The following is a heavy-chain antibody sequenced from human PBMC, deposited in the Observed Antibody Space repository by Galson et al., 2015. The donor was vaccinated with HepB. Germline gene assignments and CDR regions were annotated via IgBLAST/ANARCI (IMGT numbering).Heavy chain of an antibody. Sequence: SLRLSCAASGFTFSNFAMHWVRQAPGKGLEWVAVIWYDGSNKYYADSLKGRFTISRDNSKNTLYLQMNSLRAEDTAVYYCAGDGLRGGRGVNFDLWGRGTLVTVSS. CDR2: IWYDGSNK. D-gene: IGHD3-10*01. J-gene: IGHJ2*01. CDR3: AGDGLRGGRGVNFDL. CDR1: GFTFSNFA. V-gene: IGHV3-33*08.